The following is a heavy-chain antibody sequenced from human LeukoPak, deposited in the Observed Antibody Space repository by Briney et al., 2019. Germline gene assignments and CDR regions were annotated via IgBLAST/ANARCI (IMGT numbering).Heavy chain of an antibody. CDR1: GFTFSSYG. J-gene: IGHJ4*02. CDR3: ATAGNYRFDY. V-gene: IGHV3-33*03. D-gene: IGHD1-7*01. CDR2: IWYDGSNK. Sequence: GGSLRLSCAASGFTFSSYGMHWVRQAPGKGLEWVAVIWYDGSNKYYADSVKGRFTISRDNAKNTLYLQMNSLRAEDTAVYYCATAGNYRFDYWGQGTLVTVSS.